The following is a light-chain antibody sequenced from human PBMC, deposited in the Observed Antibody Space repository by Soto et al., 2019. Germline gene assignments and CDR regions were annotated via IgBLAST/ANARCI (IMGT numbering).Light chain of an antibody. CDR3: CSYAGSATLVL. J-gene: IGLJ2*01. Sequence: QSVLTQPASVSGSPGQSITISCTGANSDIGTYNLVSWYQQHPGKAPKLMIYEDNKRPSGISNRFSASKSGNTASLTISGLQAEDEADYYCCSYAGSATLVLFGGGTKLTVL. CDR2: EDN. CDR1: NSDIGTYNL. V-gene: IGLV2-23*01.